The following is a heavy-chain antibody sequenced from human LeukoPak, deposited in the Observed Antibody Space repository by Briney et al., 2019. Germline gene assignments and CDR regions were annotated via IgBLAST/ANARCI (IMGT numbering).Heavy chain of an antibody. CDR3: ARAYSSSWSLYYYYYYMDV. J-gene: IGHJ6*03. V-gene: IGHV4-31*02. CDR2: IYYSGST. Sequence: SWVRQAPGKGLEWVGYIYYSGSTYYNPSLKSRVTISVDTSKNQFSLKLSSVTAADTAVYYCARAYSSSWSLYYYYYYMDVWGKGTTVTVSS. D-gene: IGHD6-13*01.